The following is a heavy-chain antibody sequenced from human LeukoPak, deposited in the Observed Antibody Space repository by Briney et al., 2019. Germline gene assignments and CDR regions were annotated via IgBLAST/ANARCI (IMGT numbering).Heavy chain of an antibody. J-gene: IGHJ4*02. Sequence: PGGSLRLSCAASGLTFNTYSIHWVRQAPGKGLEWVAFIRYDETNKYFSHSVRGRFTISRDKSKNTLYLQMNSLRAEDTAVYYCARLIGLGEVSPYFDSWGQGRLVTVSS. V-gene: IGHV3-30*02. CDR2: IRYDETNK. D-gene: IGHD3-16*01. CDR3: ARLIGLGEVSPYFDS. CDR1: GLTFNTYS.